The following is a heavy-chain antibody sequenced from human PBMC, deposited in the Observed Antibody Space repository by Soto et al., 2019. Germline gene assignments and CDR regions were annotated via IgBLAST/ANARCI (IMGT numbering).Heavy chain of an antibody. V-gene: IGHV3-21*01. CDR1: GFTFSAYS. J-gene: IGHJ4*02. CDR3: ARVIGGYNFGYSTY. CDR2: IGSSSSDI. Sequence: EMQLVESGGGLVKPGGSLRLSCAASGFTFSAYSMNWVRQAPGKGLEWVSSIGSSSSDIYYADSVKGRFTISRDNAKNSLYLQRNSLIAEDTAVFYCARVIGGYNFGYSTYWGQGTLVTVSS. D-gene: IGHD5-18*01.